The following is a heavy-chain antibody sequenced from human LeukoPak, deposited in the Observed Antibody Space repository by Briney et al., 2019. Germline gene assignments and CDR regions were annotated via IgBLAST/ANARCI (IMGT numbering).Heavy chain of an antibody. J-gene: IGHJ5*02. Sequence: SETLSLTCTVSGGSISSSNYYWSWIRQPPGKGLEWIGEINHSGSTNYNPSLKSRVTISVDTSKNQFSLKLTSVTAADTAVYYCARAPMVRGVIITYNWFDPWGQGTLVTVSS. CDR3: ARAPMVRGVIITYNWFDP. CDR1: GGSISSSNYY. V-gene: IGHV4-39*07. CDR2: INHSGST. D-gene: IGHD3-10*01.